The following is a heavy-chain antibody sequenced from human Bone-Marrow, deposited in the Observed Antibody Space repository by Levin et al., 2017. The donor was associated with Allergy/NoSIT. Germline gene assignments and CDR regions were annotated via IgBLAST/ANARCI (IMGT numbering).Heavy chain of an antibody. CDR3: ARHPSARGDCDPNYDY. V-gene: IGHV4-39*01. D-gene: IGHD2-21*02. J-gene: IGHJ4*02. CDR1: GGSISSSSYY. Sequence: SQTLSLTCSVSGGSISSSSYYWGWIRQPPGKGLEWIGSINYSGSTYYNPSLKSRVTISVDTSKNQFSLKLSSVTAADTAVYYCARHPSARGDCDPNYDYWGQGTLVTVAS. CDR2: INYSGST.